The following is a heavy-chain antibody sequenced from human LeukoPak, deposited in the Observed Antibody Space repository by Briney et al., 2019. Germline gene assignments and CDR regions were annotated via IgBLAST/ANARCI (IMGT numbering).Heavy chain of an antibody. D-gene: IGHD3-10*01. J-gene: IGHJ4*02. CDR1: GLTFSNYD. V-gene: IGHV3-23*01. CDR2: VSGSGDDT. Sequence: GGSLRLSRAASGLTFSNYDMNWVRQAPGKGLEWVSSVSGSGDDTYYADSVKGRFIISRDNSKTTMYLQMNSLRADDTAVYYCAKSYNNPTVAIRVRGVIPYFDSWGQGSLVTVSS. CDR3: AKSYNNPTVAIRVRGVIPYFDS.